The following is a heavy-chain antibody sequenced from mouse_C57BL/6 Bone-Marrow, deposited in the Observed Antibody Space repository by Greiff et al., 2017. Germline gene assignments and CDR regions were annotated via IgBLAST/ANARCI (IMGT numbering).Heavy chain of an antibody. CDR2: IYPRDGST. J-gene: IGHJ4*01. V-gene: IGHV1-85*01. Sequence: VQLKESGPELVKPGASVKLSCKASGYTFTSYDIHWVKQRPGQGLEWIGWIYPRDGSTKYNEKFKGKATLTVDTSSSTAYMELPSLTSGDSAVYFCARRRIYSAMDYWGQGTSVTVSS. D-gene: IGHD1-1*01. CDR3: ARRRIYSAMDY. CDR1: GYTFTSYD.